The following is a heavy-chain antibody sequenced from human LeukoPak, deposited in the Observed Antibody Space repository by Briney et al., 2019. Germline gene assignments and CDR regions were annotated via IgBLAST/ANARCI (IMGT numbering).Heavy chain of an antibody. V-gene: IGHV4-4*02. CDR1: GDSISNSNW. J-gene: IGHJ4*02. CDR2: VYPSGST. Sequence: SGTLSLTCVVSGDSISNSNWWTWIRQPPGKGLEWIGEVYPSGSTNYSPSLKSRVTISVDKSKNQFSLTLSSVTAADTAVYFCGTTEHDSGDYWGQGTLVTVSS. CDR3: GTTEHDSGDY. D-gene: IGHD6-25*01.